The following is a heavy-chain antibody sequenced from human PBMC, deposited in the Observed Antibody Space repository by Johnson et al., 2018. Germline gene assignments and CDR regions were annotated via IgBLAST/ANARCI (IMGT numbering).Heavy chain of an antibody. V-gene: IGHV4-59*12. Sequence: QVQLQESGPGLVKPSETLSLTCTVSGGSISSYYWSWIRQPPGKGLEWIGYIYYSGSTNYNPSLKSRVTISVDTSKNQFSLKLSSGTVADRAVYYCARDGGGPYTNYVVIYYDYYMDVWGKGTTVTVSS. CDR3: ARDGGGPYTNYVVIYYDYYMDV. CDR1: GGSISSYY. J-gene: IGHJ6*03. CDR2: IYYSGST. D-gene: IGHD4-11*01.